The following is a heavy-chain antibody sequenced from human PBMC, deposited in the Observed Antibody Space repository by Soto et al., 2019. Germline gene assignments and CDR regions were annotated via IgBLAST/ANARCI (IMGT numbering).Heavy chain of an antibody. J-gene: IGHJ4*02. Sequence: PSETLSLTCTVSGASINSGDYYWSWIRQPPGKGLEWIGHIYYSGSTYYNPSLKSRAGISVDSSKRQVSLKLTSVTAADTAVYFCARILLTYYRLDYWGQGALAPVSS. CDR3: ARILLTYYRLDY. V-gene: IGHV4-30-4*01. CDR1: GASINSGDYY. D-gene: IGHD3-10*01. CDR2: IYYSGST.